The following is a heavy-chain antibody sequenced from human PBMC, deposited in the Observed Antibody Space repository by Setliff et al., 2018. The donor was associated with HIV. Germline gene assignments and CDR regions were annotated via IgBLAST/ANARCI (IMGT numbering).Heavy chain of an antibody. D-gene: IGHD6-13*01. V-gene: IGHV4-4*07. CDR2: MYTSGST. CDR1: GASITSHN. J-gene: IGHJ6*02. CDR3: AREERKAPAGSGYYYYGMDV. Sequence: SETLSLTCSVSGASITSHNWSWIRQPAGKGLEWIGRMYTSGSTNYNPSLKSRVTISVDTSKRQFSLKLSSVTAADTAVYYCAREERKAPAGSGYYYYGMDVWGQGTMVTVSS.